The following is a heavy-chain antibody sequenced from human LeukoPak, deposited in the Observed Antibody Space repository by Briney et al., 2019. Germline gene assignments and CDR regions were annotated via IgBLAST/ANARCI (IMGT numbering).Heavy chain of an antibody. CDR3: AKERISGRYVPFDY. D-gene: IGHD1-26*01. CDR2: ISWNSGSI. CDR1: GFTFDDYA. Sequence: PGGSLRLSCAASGFTFDDYAMHWVRQAPGKGLEWVSGISWNSGSIGYADSVKGRFTISRDNAKNSLYLQMNSLRAEDTALYYCAKERISGRYVPFDYWGQGTLATVSS. J-gene: IGHJ4*02. V-gene: IGHV3-9*01.